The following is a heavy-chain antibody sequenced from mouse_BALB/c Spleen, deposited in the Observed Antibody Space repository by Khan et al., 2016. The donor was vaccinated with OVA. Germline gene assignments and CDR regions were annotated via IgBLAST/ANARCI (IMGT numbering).Heavy chain of an antibody. J-gene: IGHJ2*01. CDR1: GYNFTSYW. CDR2: IYPGSGST. Sequence: QVQLQQPGAELVKPGTSVKLSCKASGYNFTSYWINWVKLRPGQGLEWIGDIYPGSGSTNYNEKFKSKATLTVDTSSSTAYMQLSSLASEDSALYYCAGSTGLDYFDYWGQGTTLTVSS. V-gene: IGHV1-55*01. CDR3: AGSTGLDYFDY. D-gene: IGHD4-1*01.